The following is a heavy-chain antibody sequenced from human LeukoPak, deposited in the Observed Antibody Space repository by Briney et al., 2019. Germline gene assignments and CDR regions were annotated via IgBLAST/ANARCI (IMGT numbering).Heavy chain of an antibody. CDR2: ISSSSSYI. V-gene: IGHV3-21*01. J-gene: IGHJ4*02. D-gene: IGHD2-2*01. CDR3: ARVGCSSTSCSSGADY. Sequence: GGALRLSCAASGFTFSSYSMNLVRQAPGKGLEWVSSISSSSSYIYYADSVKGRFTISRDNAKNSLYLQMTSLRAEDTAVYYCARVGCSSTSCSSGADYWGQGTLVTVSS. CDR1: GFTFSSYS.